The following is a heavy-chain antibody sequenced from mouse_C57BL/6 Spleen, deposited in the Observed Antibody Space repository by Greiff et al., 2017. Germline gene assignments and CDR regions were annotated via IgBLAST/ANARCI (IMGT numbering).Heavy chain of an antibody. J-gene: IGHJ4*01. CDR2: IDPANGNT. D-gene: IGHD1-1*01. Sequence: DVKLQESVAELVRPGASVKLSCTASGFNIKNTYMHWVKQRPEQGLEWIGRIDPANGNTKYAPKFQGKATITADTSSNTAYLQLSSLTSEDTAIYYCARSSITTVGAMDYWGQGTSVTVSS. V-gene: IGHV14-3*01. CDR3: ARSSITTVGAMDY. CDR1: GFNIKNTY.